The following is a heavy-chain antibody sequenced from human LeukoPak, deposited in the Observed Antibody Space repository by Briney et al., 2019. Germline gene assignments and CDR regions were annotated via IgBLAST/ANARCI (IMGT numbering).Heavy chain of an antibody. CDR1: GYTFTSSY. Sequence: GAAVTVSRKSSGYTFTSSYINWVRQAPGQRLEWMGWISAYNGRTNYAQKFQGRVTMTTDSSTRTVYMDLTSLRSDDTAVYYCARGGTYYPCIDYWGQGTLVTVSS. V-gene: IGHV1-18*01. J-gene: IGHJ4*02. D-gene: IGHD1-26*01. CDR3: ARGGTYYPCIDY. CDR2: ISAYNGRT.